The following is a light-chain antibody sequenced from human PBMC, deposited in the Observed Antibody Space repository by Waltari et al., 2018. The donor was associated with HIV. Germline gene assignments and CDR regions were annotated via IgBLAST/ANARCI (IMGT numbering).Light chain of an antibody. CDR1: STDVGPYNF. CDR2: EVS. J-gene: IGLJ2*01. CDR3: SSFTGVNTDVI. Sequence: QSALTQPPSASGSPGQSATISCTGTSTDVGPYNFVSWYQHHPGKAPKLIIYEVSKRPSGVPDRFSASKSANTASLTVSGLQTEDEADYYCSSFTGVNTDVIFGGGTRLTVL. V-gene: IGLV2-8*01.